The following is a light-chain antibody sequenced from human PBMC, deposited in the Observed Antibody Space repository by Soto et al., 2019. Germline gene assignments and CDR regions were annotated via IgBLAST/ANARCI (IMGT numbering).Light chain of an antibody. CDR2: TAS. CDR3: QQTYSIPLT. J-gene: IGKJ4*01. CDR1: QSMSSY. V-gene: IGKV1-39*01. Sequence: DIQMTQSPSSLSASVGDRVTITCRASQSMSSYLNWYQQKPGKASKLLIYTASSLQSGVPSRFSGSWSGTNFSLTISRLQPEDFATYFCQQTYSIPLTFGGGTKVEIK.